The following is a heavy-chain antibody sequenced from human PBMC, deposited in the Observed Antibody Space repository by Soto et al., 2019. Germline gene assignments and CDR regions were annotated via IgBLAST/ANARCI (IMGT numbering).Heavy chain of an antibody. V-gene: IGHV3-21*01. D-gene: IGHD3-3*01. CDR3: ARVDGGIFGVVFPVGYGMDV. Sequence: GGSLRLSCAASGFTFSSYSMNWVRQAPGKGLEWVSSISSSSSYIYYADSVKGRFTISRDNAKNSLYLQMNSLRAEDTAVYYCARVDGGIFGVVFPVGYGMDVWGQGTTVTVSS. J-gene: IGHJ6*02. CDR2: ISSSSSYI. CDR1: GFTFSSYS.